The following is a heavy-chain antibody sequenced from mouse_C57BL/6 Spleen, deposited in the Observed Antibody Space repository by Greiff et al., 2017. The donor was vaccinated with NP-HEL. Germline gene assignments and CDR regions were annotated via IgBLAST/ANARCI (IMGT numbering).Heavy chain of an antibody. D-gene: IGHD3-2*02. CDR2: IYPGSGNT. J-gene: IGHJ2*01. CDR1: GYSFTSYY. CDR3: ARFETQAFFDY. Sequence: SGPELVKPGASVKISCKASGYSFTSYYIHWVKQRPGQGLEWIGWIYPGSGNTKYNEKFKGKATLTADTSSSTAYMQLSSLTSEDSAVYYCARFETQAFFDYWGQGTTLTVSS. V-gene: IGHV1-66*01.